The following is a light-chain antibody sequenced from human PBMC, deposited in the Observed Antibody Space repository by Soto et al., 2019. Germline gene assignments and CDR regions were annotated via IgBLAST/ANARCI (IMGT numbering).Light chain of an antibody. CDR2: GAS. Sequence: EIVMTQSPATLALSPGERATLSCRASQSVSSNLTWYQHKPGQAPRLLIYGASGRATDIPDRISGSGSGTDFTLTISRLEPEDFAVYYCQHYGSTPWTFGQGTKVDIK. CDR1: QSVSSN. J-gene: IGKJ1*01. CDR3: QHYGSTPWT. V-gene: IGKV3-20*01.